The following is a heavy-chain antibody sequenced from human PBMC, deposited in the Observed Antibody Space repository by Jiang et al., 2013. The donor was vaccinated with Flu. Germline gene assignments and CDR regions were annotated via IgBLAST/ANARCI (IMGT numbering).Heavy chain of an antibody. Sequence: GLVKPSETLSLTCTISGDSLSSYYWSWIRQPQEGLEWIGYVYYMGPPTXTPPSRVEFTISVDTSKNQFSLKLNSVTAADTAVYYCARNGHKSYYYYGMDVWGQGTTVTVSS. J-gene: IGHJ6*02. D-gene: IGHD5-24*01. CDR1: GDSLSSYY. CDR2: VYYMGPP. V-gene: IGHV4-59*13. CDR3: ARNGHKSYYYYGMDV.